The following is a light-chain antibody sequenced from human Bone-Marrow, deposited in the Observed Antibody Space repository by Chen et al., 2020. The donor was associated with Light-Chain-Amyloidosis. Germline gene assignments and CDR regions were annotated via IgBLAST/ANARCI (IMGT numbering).Light chain of an antibody. CDR3: QQYGTSPLT. CDR2: GSS. V-gene: IGKV3-20*01. CDR1: QTISSNY. J-gene: IGKJ4*01. Sequence: EIVFTQSQGTLSLSPGEGANLSCRASQTISSNYLTWYQQKFGQAPRLLIYGSSSRATGIPDRCTGRGSGTDFTLTINRLEPEDFAMYYCQQYGTSPLTFGGGTKVESK.